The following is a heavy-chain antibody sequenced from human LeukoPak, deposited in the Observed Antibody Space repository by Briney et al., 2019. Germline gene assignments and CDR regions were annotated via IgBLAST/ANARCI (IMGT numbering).Heavy chain of an antibody. CDR3: AKSGGLSGSGRLAMDV. CDR2: MSGSGGST. Sequence: GGSLRLSCAASGFTFSTYAMSWVRLAPGKGLEWVSGMSGSGGSTYYADSVKGRFTSSRDNSNNTLYVQMNSLRVEDTAVYYCAKSGGLSGSGRLAMDVWGQGTTVTVSS. D-gene: IGHD3-10*01. J-gene: IGHJ6*02. V-gene: IGHV3-23*01. CDR1: GFTFSTYA.